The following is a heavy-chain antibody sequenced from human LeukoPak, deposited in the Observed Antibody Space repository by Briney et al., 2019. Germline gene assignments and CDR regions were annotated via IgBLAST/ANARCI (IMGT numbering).Heavy chain of an antibody. CDR3: ARYYYDSSGWKPHAEYFQH. D-gene: IGHD3-22*01. V-gene: IGHV1-3*01. CDR1: GYTFTSYA. J-gene: IGHJ1*01. CDR2: INAGNGNT. Sequence: ASVKVSCKASGYTFTSYAMHWVRQAPGQRLEWMGWINAGNGNTKYSQKFQGRVTITRDTSASTAYMELSSLRSEDTAVYYCARYYYDSSGWKPHAEYFQHWGQGTLVTVSS.